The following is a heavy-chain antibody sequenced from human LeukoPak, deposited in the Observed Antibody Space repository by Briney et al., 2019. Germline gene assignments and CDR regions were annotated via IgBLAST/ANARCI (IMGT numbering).Heavy chain of an antibody. J-gene: IGHJ4*02. V-gene: IGHV4-39*01. Sequence: SETLSLTCTVSGGSISSYYWGWIRQPPGKGLEWIGSIYYSGSTYYNPSLKSRVTISVDTSKNQFSLKLSSVTAADTAVYYCARQSSGYFDYWGQGTLVTVSS. CDR2: IYYSGST. D-gene: IGHD1-26*01. CDR3: ARQSSGYFDY. CDR1: GGSISSYY.